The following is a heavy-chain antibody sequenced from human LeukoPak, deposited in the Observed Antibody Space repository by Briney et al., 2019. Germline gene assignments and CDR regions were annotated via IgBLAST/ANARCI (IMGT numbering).Heavy chain of an antibody. CDR1: GYTFTGYY. V-gene: IGHV1-2*02. CDR3: ARGPYYNPSDAFDL. CDR2: IYPNSGGT. Sequence: ASVKVSCKASGYTFTGYYMHWVRQAPGQGLEWMGWIYPNSGGTNYAQKFQGRVTMTRDTSISTAYMDLSRLRSDDTAVYYCARGPYYNPSDAFDLWGQGTVVTVFS. J-gene: IGHJ3*01. D-gene: IGHD3-10*01.